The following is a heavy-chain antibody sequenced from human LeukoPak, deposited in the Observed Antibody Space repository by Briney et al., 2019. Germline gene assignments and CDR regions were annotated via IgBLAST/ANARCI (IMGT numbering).Heavy chain of an antibody. CDR3: ARDALGYCSSTSCYTSWYFDL. Sequence: GGSLRLSCAASGFTFSTYAMSWVRQAPGKGLEWVSAISGSGGSTNYADSVKGRVTVSRDNAKNSLYLQMNSLRAEDTAVYYCARDALGYCSSTSCYTSWYFDLWGRGTLVTVSS. D-gene: IGHD2-2*02. V-gene: IGHV3-23*01. J-gene: IGHJ2*01. CDR1: GFTFSTYA. CDR2: ISGSGGST.